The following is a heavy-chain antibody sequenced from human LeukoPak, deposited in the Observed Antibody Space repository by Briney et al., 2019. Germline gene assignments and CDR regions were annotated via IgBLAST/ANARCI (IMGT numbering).Heavy chain of an antibody. CDR2: IYTSGST. CDR3: AREEDIVVVVAAANWFDP. D-gene: IGHD2-15*01. V-gene: IGHV4-61*02. J-gene: IGHJ5*02. Sequence: SETLSLTCTVSGGSISSGSYYWSWIRQPAGKGLEWIGRIYTSGSTNYNPSLKSRVTISVDTSRNQFSLKLSSVTAADTAAYYCAREEDIVVVVAAANWFDPWGQGTLVTVSS. CDR1: GGSISSGSYY.